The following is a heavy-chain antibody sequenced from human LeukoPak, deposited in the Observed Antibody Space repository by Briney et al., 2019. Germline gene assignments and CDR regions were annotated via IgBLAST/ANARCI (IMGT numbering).Heavy chain of an antibody. CDR3: AKSSSGWSVYYFDY. J-gene: IGHJ4*02. D-gene: IGHD6-19*01. Sequence: PGGSLRLSCAASGFTFSSYAMSWVRQVPGKGLEWVSTVSGSGGSTYYADSVKGRFTISRDKSKNTLYLQMNSLRAEDTAVYFCAKSSSGWSVYYFDYWGQGTLVTVSS. V-gene: IGHV3-23*01. CDR1: GFTFSSYA. CDR2: VSGSGGST.